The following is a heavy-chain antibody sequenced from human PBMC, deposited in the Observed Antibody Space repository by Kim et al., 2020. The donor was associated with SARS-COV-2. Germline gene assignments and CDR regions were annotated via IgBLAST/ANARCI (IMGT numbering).Heavy chain of an antibody. CDR2: IYSGGNT. V-gene: IGHV3-53*01. J-gene: IGHJ4*02. CDR1: GFTVSSNY. Sequence: GGSLRLSCAASGFTVSSNYMSWVRQAPGKGLEWVSVIYSGGNTYYADSVKGRFTISRDNSKNTLYLQMNSLRAEDTAVYYCASSITMVRGVIIRYFDYWGQGTLVTVSS. D-gene: IGHD3-10*01. CDR3: ASSITMVRGVIIRYFDY.